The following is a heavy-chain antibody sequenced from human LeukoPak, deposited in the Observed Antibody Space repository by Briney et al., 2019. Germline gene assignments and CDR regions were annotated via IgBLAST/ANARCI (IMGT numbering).Heavy chain of an antibody. CDR3: ARDPEHFDLYESSGQLDS. CDR1: GYTFTTYA. J-gene: IGHJ4*02. D-gene: IGHD3-22*01. V-gene: IGHV1-18*01. Sequence: GASVKVSCKASGYTFTTYAMNWLRQAPGQGLEWMGWISGFSGNTNYAQKFQDRVTLSTDTSTSTVYMDLRSLISDDTAVYYCARDPEHFDLYESSGQLDSWGQGTQVTVSS. CDR2: ISGFSGNT.